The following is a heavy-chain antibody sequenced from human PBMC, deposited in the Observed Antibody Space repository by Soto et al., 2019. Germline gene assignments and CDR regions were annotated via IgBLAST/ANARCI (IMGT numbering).Heavy chain of an antibody. CDR1: GFTFSASY. J-gene: IGHJ6*02. V-gene: IGHV3-11*01. Sequence: QVQLVETGGGLVKPGGSLILSCAASGFTFSASYMSWIRQAPGKWLEWGAYIVANSRTIYYSDSVKGRFTISRDNVKNSLSLQMDSLRAEDTSVYYCARQIIPFHYAMDVWGQGTTVTVFS. CDR3: ARQIIPFHYAMDV. D-gene: IGHD2-2*01. CDR2: IVANSRTI.